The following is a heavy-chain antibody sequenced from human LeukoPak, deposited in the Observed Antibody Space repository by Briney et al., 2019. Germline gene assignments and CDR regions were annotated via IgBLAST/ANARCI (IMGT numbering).Heavy chain of an antibody. D-gene: IGHD1-26*01. Sequence: GGSLRLSCAASGFTFSSYAMSWVRQAPGKGLEWVGRTRNKARSYTTEYAASVRGRFTISRDDSKTSVYLQMNSLKAEDTAVYYCTRDLSSGVYSAFDIWGQGTMVTVSS. CDR1: GFTFSSYA. J-gene: IGHJ3*02. CDR2: TRNKARSYTT. V-gene: IGHV3-72*01. CDR3: TRDLSSGVYSAFDI.